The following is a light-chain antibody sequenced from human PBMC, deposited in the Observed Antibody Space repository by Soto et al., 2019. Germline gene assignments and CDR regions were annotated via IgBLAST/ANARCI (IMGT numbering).Light chain of an antibody. Sequence: SALTQPPSASGSPGQSVTISCTGTSSDVGGYNYVSWYQQHPGKAPKLMISEVSKRPSGVPDRFSGSKSGNTASLTVSGLHAEDEADFYCSSFAGNNNLVFGGGTKLTVL. V-gene: IGLV2-8*01. CDR1: SSDVGGYNY. CDR3: SSFAGNNNLV. J-gene: IGLJ2*01. CDR2: EVS.